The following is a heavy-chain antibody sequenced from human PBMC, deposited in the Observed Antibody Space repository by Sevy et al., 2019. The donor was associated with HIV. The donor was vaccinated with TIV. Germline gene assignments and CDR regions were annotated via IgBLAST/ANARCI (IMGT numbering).Heavy chain of an antibody. V-gene: IGHV1-24*01. CDR3: AIVGLRYFSGSSVCQGDWFDP. CDR2: SDPQHGET. J-gene: IGHJ5*02. Sequence: ASVKVSCKVSGYTLTKLSIHWVRQAPGKGLEWMGNSDPQHGETIYAQNFQGRVTMTEDTSTDTAFMELSSLTSEDTALYYCAIVGLRYFSGSSVCQGDWFDPWGQGTLVTVSS. D-gene: IGHD2-15*01. CDR1: GYTLTKLS.